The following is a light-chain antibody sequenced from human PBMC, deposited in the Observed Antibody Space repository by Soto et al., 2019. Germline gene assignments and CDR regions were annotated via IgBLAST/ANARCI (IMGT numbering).Light chain of an antibody. Sequence: EIVLTQSPGTLSLSPGERATLSCRASQTMRSSHLAWYQQKPGQAPRLLIYGASTRTFDVPDRFSGSGSGTNFTLTISRLQPEDFAVYYCQHYGTSPTFGGGTKVDIK. V-gene: IGKV3-20*01. J-gene: IGKJ4*01. CDR1: QTMRSSH. CDR3: QHYGTSPT. CDR2: GAS.